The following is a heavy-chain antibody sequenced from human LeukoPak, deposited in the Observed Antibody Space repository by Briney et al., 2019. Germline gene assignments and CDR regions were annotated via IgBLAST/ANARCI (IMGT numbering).Heavy chain of an antibody. CDR3: ANSDYDSSGYHDY. CDR1: GFTFSSYA. Sequence: PGGSLRLSCAASGFTFSSYAMSWVRQAPGKGLEWVSAISGSGGSTYYADSVKGRFTVSRDNSKNTLYLQMNSLRAEDTAVYYCANSDYDSSGYHDYWGQGTLVTVSS. D-gene: IGHD3-22*01. J-gene: IGHJ4*02. CDR2: ISGSGGST. V-gene: IGHV3-23*01.